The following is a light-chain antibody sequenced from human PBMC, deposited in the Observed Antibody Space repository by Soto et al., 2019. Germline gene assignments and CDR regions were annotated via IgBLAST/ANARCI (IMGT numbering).Light chain of an antibody. Sequence: QSALTQPPSASGSPGQSVAISCTGTASDIGGYTFVSWYQQHPGKAPKLLIYDDNKRPSGVPDRFSGSKSGNTASLAVSGLQAEDEADYHCSAHGGTNPYVFGTGTKVTVL. CDR2: DDN. V-gene: IGLV2-8*01. CDR3: SAHGGTNPYV. CDR1: ASDIGGYTF. J-gene: IGLJ1*01.